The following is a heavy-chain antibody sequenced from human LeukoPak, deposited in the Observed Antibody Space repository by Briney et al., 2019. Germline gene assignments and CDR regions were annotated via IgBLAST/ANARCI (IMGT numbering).Heavy chain of an antibody. V-gene: IGHV1-69*13. J-gene: IGHJ4*02. CDR3: ARDYYGSGSSIDFDY. Sequence: SVKVSCKASGGTLSSYAISWVRQAPGQGLEWMGGIIPIFGTANYAQKFQGRVTITADESTSTAYMELSSLRPEDTAVYYCARDYYGSGSSIDFDYWGQGTLVTVSS. CDR1: GGTLSSYA. CDR2: IIPIFGTA. D-gene: IGHD3-10*01.